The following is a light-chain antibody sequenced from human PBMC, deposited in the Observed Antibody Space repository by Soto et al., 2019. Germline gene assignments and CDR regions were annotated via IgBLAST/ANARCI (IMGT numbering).Light chain of an antibody. V-gene: IGLV2-8*01. CDR2: EVV. Sequence: QSALTQPPSASGSPGQSVTISCTGTINDVGGYNYVSWYQQYPGEAPKLMIYEVVKRPSGVPDRFSGSKSGNTASLTVSGLQAEDEADYYFCSYAGHTNVLFGGGTKLTVL. CDR1: INDVGGYNY. CDR3: CSYAGHTNVL. J-gene: IGLJ2*01.